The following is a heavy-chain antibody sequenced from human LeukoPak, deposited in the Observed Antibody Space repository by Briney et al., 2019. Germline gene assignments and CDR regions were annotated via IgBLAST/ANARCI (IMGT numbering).Heavy chain of an antibody. CDR3: TRVIVAVPGYFDYFDF. J-gene: IGHJ4*02. D-gene: IGHD6-19*01. Sequence: GGSLRLSCTASGFIFSNHYMRWIRQAPGKGLEGVANINEDGSNKWHLGSVKGRFTVSRDNARNLLYLQMNSLRVEDTAVYYCTRVIVAVPGYFDYFDFWGQGGLVTVSS. CDR2: INEDGSNK. CDR1: GFIFSNHY. V-gene: IGHV3-7*01.